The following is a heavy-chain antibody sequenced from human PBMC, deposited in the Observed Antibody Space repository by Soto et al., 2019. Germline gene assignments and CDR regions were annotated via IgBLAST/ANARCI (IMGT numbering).Heavy chain of an antibody. CDR3: AREVTTVTYYYYYYGMDV. Sequence: ASVKVSCKASGYTFTSYGISWVRQAPGQGLEWMGWISAYNGNTNYAQKLQGRVTMTTDTSTSTAYMELRSLRSDDTAVYYCAREVTTVTYYYYYYGMDVWGQGTTVTVSS. CDR1: GYTFTSYG. J-gene: IGHJ6*02. CDR2: ISAYNGNT. D-gene: IGHD4-17*01. V-gene: IGHV1-18*01.